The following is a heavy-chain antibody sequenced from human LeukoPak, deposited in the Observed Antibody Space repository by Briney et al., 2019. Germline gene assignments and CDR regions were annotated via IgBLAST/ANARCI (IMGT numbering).Heavy chain of an antibody. CDR3: ARDWELLWFGESVSFDY. J-gene: IGHJ4*02. Sequence: PSETLSLTCTVSGGSISSSSYYWGWIRQPPGKGLEWIGSIYYSGSTYYNPSLKSRVTISVDTSKNQFSLKLSSVTAADTAVYYCARDWELLWFGESVSFDYWGQGTLVTVSS. V-gene: IGHV4-39*07. CDR2: IYYSGST. CDR1: GGSISSSSYY. D-gene: IGHD3-10*01.